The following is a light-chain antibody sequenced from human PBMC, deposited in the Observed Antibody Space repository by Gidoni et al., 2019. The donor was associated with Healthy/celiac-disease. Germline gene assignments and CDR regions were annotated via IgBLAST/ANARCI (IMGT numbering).Light chain of an antibody. CDR2: GAS. V-gene: IGKV3-15*01. Sequence: IVMPQSPATLSVSPGERATLSCRASQSVSSNLAWYQQKPGQAPRLLIYGASTRATGIPARFSGSGSGTEFTLTISSLQSEDFAVYYCQQYNNWPLFTFGPGTKVDIK. CDR3: QQYNNWPLFT. J-gene: IGKJ3*01. CDR1: QSVSSN.